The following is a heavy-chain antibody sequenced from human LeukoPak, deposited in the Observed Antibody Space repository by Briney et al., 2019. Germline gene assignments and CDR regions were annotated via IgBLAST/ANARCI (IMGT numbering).Heavy chain of an antibody. CDR2: IRYDGSNK. J-gene: IGHJ3*02. D-gene: IGHD1-1*01. Sequence: GGSLRLSCAASGFTFSSYGMHWVRQAPGKGLEWVAFIRYDGSNKYYADSVKGRFTISRDNSRNTLYLQMGSLRAEDMAVYYCARRGTGTPGAFDIWGQGTMVTVSS. CDR3: ARRGTGTPGAFDI. V-gene: IGHV3-30*02. CDR1: GFTFSSYG.